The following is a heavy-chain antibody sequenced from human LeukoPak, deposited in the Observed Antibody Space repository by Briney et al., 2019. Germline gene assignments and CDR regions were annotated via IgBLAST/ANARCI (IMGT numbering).Heavy chain of an antibody. Sequence: ASVKVSCKVSGYSLIDLSMYWVRQAPGKGLEWMGGFDPDDGETTYAQRLKGRVTMTEDTSTDTAYMELSNLRSDDTAVYYCAADSQKTEVPAADHWGQGTLVTVSS. D-gene: IGHD1-1*01. CDR3: AADSQKTEVPAADH. CDR1: GYSLIDLS. V-gene: IGHV1-24*01. J-gene: IGHJ4*02. CDR2: FDPDDGET.